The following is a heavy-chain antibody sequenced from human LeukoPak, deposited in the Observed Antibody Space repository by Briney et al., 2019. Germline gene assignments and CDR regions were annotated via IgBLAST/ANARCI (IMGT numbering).Heavy chain of an antibody. Sequence: GASVKVSCKASGYTFTGYYMHWVRQAPGQGLEWMGWINPNSGGTNYAQKFQGRVTMTRDTFISTAYMELSRLRSDDTAVYYCARDGVDPKKTVEMAFCWFDPWGQGTLVTVSS. CDR1: GYTFTGYY. V-gene: IGHV1-2*02. D-gene: IGHD5-24*01. CDR3: ARDGVDPKKTVEMAFCWFDP. CDR2: INPNSGGT. J-gene: IGHJ5*02.